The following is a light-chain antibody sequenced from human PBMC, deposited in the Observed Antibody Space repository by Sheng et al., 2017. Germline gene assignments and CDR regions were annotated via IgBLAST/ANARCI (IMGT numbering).Light chain of an antibody. CDR3: QQYNSYSGYS. CDR1: QSINSW. CDR2: QAS. J-gene: IGKJ2*03. Sequence: DIQMTQSPSTLSSSVGDRVTITCRASQSINSWLAWYQQKPGKAPKLLIYQASSLESGVPSRFSGSGSATEFTLTISSLHPDDFATYYCQQYNSYSGYSFGQGTKLE. V-gene: IGKV1-5*03.